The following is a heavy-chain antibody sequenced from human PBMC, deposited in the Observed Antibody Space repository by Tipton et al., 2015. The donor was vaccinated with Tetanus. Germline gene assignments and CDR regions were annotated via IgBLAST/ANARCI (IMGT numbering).Heavy chain of an antibody. Sequence: QLVQSGGEVKKPGESLKISCKGSGYIFNNYWIGWVRQKPGKGLEWMGIIYPGDSDTRYSPAFQGQVTISVDKSINTAYLQWSSLKASDTSMFYCARAHCTDGVCNFDFWGQGAMVTVAS. J-gene: IGHJ4*02. V-gene: IGHV5-51*01. CDR1: GYIFNNYW. CDR2: IYPGDSDT. CDR3: ARAHCTDGVCNFDF. D-gene: IGHD2-8*01.